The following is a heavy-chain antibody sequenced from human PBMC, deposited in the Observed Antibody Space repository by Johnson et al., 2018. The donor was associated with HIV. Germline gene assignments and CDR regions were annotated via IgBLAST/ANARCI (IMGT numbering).Heavy chain of an antibody. V-gene: IGHV3-30*04. CDR3: ARVGDSSSSLGAFDI. CDR1: GFTFSSYA. D-gene: IGHD6-6*01. J-gene: IGHJ3*02. Sequence: QVQLVESGGGVVQPGRSLRLSCAASGFTFSSYAMHWVRQAPGKGLDWVAVISYDGSNKYYADSVKGRFTISRDNSKNTLYLQMNSLRAEDTAVYYCARVGDSSSSLGAFDIWGQGTMVTVSS. CDR2: ISYDGSNK.